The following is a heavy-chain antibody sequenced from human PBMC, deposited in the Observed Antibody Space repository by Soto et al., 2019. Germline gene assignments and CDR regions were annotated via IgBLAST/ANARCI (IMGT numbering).Heavy chain of an antibody. V-gene: IGHV3-33*01. CDR3: AAFSSSWFDY. J-gene: IGHJ4*02. CDR1: GFTFSSYG. CDR2: IWYDGSSK. Sequence: GGSLRLSCAASGFTFSSYGMHWVRQAPGKGLEWVAVIWYDGSSKYYADSVKGRFTISRDNSKNTLYLQMNSLRAEDTAVYYCAAFSSSWFDYWGQGTLVTVSS. D-gene: IGHD6-13*01.